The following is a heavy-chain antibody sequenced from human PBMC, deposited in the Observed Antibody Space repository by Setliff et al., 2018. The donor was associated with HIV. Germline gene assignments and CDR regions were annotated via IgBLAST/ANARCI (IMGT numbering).Heavy chain of an antibody. CDR1: GVSIGNFY. Sequence: SETLSLTCTVSGVSIGNFYWSWVRQSPGRGLEWIGFIFFTGTTNYNPSFMSRVAISADTSKNQYSLNLRSVTASDTAVYYCARDSGWWQIDYWGQGTLVTVSS. V-gene: IGHV4-4*08. D-gene: IGHD6-19*01. CDR3: ARDSGWWQIDY. J-gene: IGHJ4*02. CDR2: IFFTGTT.